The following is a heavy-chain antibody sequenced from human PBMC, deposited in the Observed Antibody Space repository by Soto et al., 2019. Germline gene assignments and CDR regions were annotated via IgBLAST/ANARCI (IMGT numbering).Heavy chain of an antibody. CDR1: GYTFTNYA. CDR3: ARDGPIYDILSARYFYGMDF. D-gene: IGHD3-9*01. CDR2: INGGNGNT. J-gene: IGHJ6*02. Sequence: ASVKVSCKANGYTFTNYAMHWVRQAPGQGLEWMGWINGGNGNTKYSQKFQGRVTITRDTSASTAYMELSSLRSEDTAVYYCARDGPIYDILSARYFYGMDFWGQGTTVTVSS. V-gene: IGHV1-3*01.